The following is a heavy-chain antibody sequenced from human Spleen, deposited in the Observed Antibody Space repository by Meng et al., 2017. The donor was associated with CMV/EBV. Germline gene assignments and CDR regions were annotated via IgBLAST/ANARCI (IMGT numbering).Heavy chain of an antibody. CDR1: GFTFSNYA. D-gene: IGHD2-21*01. V-gene: IGHV3-30-3*01. CDR2: ISYDGSNK. J-gene: IGHJ5*02. CDR3: ASTIVGIDP. Sequence: GESLKISCAASGFTFSNYAMTWVRQAPGKGLEWVAVISYDGSNKYYADSVKGRFTISRDNSNNSLYLQMNSLTVEDTAVYYCASTIVGIDPWGQGTLVTVSS.